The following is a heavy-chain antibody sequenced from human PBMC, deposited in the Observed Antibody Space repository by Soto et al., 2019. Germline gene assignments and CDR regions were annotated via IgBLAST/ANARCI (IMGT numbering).Heavy chain of an antibody. CDR2: IYYSGST. Sequence: PTETLSLTCTVSGGSISSSSYYWGWIRQPPGKGLEWIGSIYYSGSTYYNPSLKSRVTISVDTSKNQFSLKLSSVTAADTAVYYCARAVAVAGTDYYYYGMDVWRQSTSVTVFS. V-gene: IGHV4-39*01. J-gene: IGHJ6*02. D-gene: IGHD6-19*01. CDR1: GGSISSSSYY. CDR3: ARAVAVAGTDYYYYGMDV.